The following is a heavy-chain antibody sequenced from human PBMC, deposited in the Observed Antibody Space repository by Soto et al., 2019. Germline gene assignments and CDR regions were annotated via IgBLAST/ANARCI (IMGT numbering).Heavy chain of an antibody. CDR1: GFTFSSYA. CDR2: ISGSGGST. V-gene: IGHV3-23*01. J-gene: IGHJ4*02. D-gene: IGHD3-22*01. CDR3: AKDRVITRAEVDY. Sequence: GGSLRLSCAASGFTFSSYAMSWVLQAPGKRLEWVLAISGSGGSTYYADSVKGRFTISRDNSKNTMYLQMNSLRAEDTAVYYCAKDRVITRAEVDYWGQGTLVTVYS.